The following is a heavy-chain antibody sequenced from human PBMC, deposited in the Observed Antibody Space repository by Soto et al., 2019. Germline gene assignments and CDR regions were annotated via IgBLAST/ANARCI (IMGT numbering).Heavy chain of an antibody. Sequence: GGSLRLSCAASVFTFSNYAMSWVRQTRGKGLEWVSGINYSGGSTDYADFVKGRFIISRDNSKNTLSLQMNSLRAEDTALYYCAKSVAVAARDAFALWGQGTMVTVS. D-gene: IGHD6-19*01. CDR3: AKSVAVAARDAFAL. J-gene: IGHJ3*01. CDR1: VFTFSNYA. V-gene: IGHV3-23*01. CDR2: INYSGGST.